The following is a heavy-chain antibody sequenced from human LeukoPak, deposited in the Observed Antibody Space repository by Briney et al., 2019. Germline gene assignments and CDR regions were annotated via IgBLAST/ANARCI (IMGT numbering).Heavy chain of an antibody. CDR3: LAGYYYYYMDV. Sequence: GGSLRPSCAASGFTFNNYWMHWVRQAPGKGLVWVARTNTHGTSANYADSVKGRFIISRDNANNTLYLQMNGLRDEDTGVYYALAGYYYYYMDVWGKGTTVTVSS. V-gene: IGHV3-74*01. CDR1: GFTFNNYW. D-gene: IGHD6-13*01. CDR2: TNTHGTSA. J-gene: IGHJ6*03.